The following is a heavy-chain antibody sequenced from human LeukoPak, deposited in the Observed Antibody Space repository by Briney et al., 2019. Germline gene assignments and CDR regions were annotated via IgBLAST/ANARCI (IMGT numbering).Heavy chain of an antibody. Sequence: RASVKVSCTASGYTFTRYGISWVRQAPGQGLEWMGWISAYNGNTNYAQNLQGRVTMTTDTPASTAYMELRSLTSDDTAIYYCARGGGYNDYWGQGTLVTVSS. CDR3: ARGGGYNDY. D-gene: IGHD5-24*01. V-gene: IGHV1-18*01. CDR1: GYTFTRYG. CDR2: ISAYNGNT. J-gene: IGHJ4*02.